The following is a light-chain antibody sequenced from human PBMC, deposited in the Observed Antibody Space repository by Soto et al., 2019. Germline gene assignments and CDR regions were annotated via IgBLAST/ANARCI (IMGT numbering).Light chain of an antibody. Sequence: QSVLTQPPSVSWAPGQRVTISCTGSSSNIGAGYDVHWYQQLPGTAPKLLIYGNSNRPSGVPDRFSGSKSGTSASLAITGIQAEDEADYYCQSYDSSLSDVVFGGGTKLTV. CDR2: GNS. CDR3: QSYDSSLSDVV. J-gene: IGLJ2*01. V-gene: IGLV1-40*01. CDR1: SSNIGAGYD.